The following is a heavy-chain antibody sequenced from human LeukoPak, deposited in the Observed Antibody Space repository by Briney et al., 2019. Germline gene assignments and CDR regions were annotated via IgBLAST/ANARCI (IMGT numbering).Heavy chain of an antibody. CDR2: IWYDGSNK. V-gene: IGHV3-33*01. CDR1: GFTFSSYG. CDR3: ARDDGHFDY. J-gene: IGHJ4*02. Sequence: GRSLRLSCAASGFTFSSYGMHWVRQAPGKGLEWVAVIWYDGSNKYYADSVKGRFTISRDNSKNTLHLQMNSLRAEDTAVYYCARDDGHFDYWGQGTLVTVSS.